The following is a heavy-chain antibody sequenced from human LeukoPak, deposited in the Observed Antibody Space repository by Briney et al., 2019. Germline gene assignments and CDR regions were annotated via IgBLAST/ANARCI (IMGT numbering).Heavy chain of an antibody. CDR1: GGTFSSYT. V-gene: IGHV1-69*05. D-gene: IGHD2-15*01. J-gene: IGHJ4*02. CDR3: ARGPRPCSGGSCHPRFDY. Sequence: ASVKVSCKASGGTFSSYTISWVRQAPGQGLGWMGGIIPIFGTANYAQKFQGRVTITTDEPTSTAYMELSSLRSEDTAVYYCARGPRPCSGGSCHPRFDYWGQGTLVTVSS. CDR2: IIPIFGTA.